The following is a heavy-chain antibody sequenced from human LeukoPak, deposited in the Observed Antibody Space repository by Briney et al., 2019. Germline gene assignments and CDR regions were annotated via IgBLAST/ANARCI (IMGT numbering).Heavy chain of an antibody. D-gene: IGHD5-18*01. CDR2: IWYDGSNK. CDR3: ARAYVSDTAMVDY. CDR1: GFTFSSYG. V-gene: IGHV3-33*08. Sequence: SGGSLRLSCAASGFTFSSYGMHWVRQAPGKGLEWVAVIWYDGSNKYYADSVKGRFTISRDNSKNTLYLHMNTLRAEDTAVYYCARAYVSDTAMVDYWGQGTLVTVSS. J-gene: IGHJ4*02.